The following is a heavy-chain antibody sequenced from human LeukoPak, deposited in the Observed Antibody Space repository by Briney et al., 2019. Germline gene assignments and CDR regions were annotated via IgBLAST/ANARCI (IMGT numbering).Heavy chain of an antibody. Sequence: SETLSLTCTVSGGSISSGSYYWSWIRQPAGKGLEWIGRIYTSGSTNYNPSLKSRVTISVDTSKNQFSLKLSSVTAADTAVYYCERLSTVTTSFDYWGQGTLVTVSS. J-gene: IGHJ4*02. CDR3: ERLSTVTTSFDY. V-gene: IGHV4-61*02. CDR2: IYTSGST. D-gene: IGHD4-17*01. CDR1: GGSISSGSYY.